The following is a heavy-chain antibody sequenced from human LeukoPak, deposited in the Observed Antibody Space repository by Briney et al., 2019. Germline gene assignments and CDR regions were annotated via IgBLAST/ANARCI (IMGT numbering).Heavy chain of an antibody. J-gene: IGHJ3*02. D-gene: IGHD2-21*01. Sequence: SETLSLTCAVSGGSISSGGYSWSWIRQPPGKGLEWIGYIYHSGSTYYNPSLKSRVTISVDRSKNQFSLKLSSVTAADTAVYYCARGRWGSNDAFDIWGQGTMVTVSS. V-gene: IGHV4-30-2*01. CDR3: ARGRWGSNDAFDI. CDR2: IYHSGST. CDR1: GGSISSGGYS.